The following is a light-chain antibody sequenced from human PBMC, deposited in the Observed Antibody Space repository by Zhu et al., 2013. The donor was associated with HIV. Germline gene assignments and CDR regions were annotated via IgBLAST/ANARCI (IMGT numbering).Light chain of an antibody. V-gene: IGKV3-11*01. CDR3: QQRINWPWT. CDR1: QSVSSF. J-gene: IGKJ1*01. CDR2: DAS. Sequence: EIVLTQSPGTLSLSPGERATLSCRASQSVSSFLAWYQQKPGQAPRLLIFDASNRATGIPARFSGSGSGTDFTLTISSLEPEDFAVYYCQQRINWPWTFGQGTKVEI.